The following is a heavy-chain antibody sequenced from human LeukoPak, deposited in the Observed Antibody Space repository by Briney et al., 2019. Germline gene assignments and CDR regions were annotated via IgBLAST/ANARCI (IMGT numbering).Heavy chain of an antibody. V-gene: IGHV1-2*02. CDR1: GYTFTGYY. D-gene: IGHD1-26*01. CDR3: ARAIFVGYSGFDY. CDR2: IDPNSGGT. Sequence: ASVKVSCKASGYTFTGYYMHWVRQAPGQGLEWMGWIDPNSGGTNYAQKFQGRVTMTRDTSISTAYMELSRLRSDDTAVYYCARAIFVGYSGFDYWGQGTTVTVSS. J-gene: IGHJ4*03.